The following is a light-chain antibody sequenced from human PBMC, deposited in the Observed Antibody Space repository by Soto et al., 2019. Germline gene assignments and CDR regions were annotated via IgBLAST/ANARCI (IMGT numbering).Light chain of an antibody. CDR1: QDSRGA. CDR2: DVS. CDR3: QQFNMYPIT. J-gene: IGKJ5*01. Sequence: AIQVKQSPSSLSATVEDRVTITCRASQDSRGALAWYQQKPGKAPKLLIYDVSTVQSGVPSRFSGRGSGTELTLTITSLQPEDFATYYCQQFNMYPITFGQGTRLDI. V-gene: IGKV1-13*02.